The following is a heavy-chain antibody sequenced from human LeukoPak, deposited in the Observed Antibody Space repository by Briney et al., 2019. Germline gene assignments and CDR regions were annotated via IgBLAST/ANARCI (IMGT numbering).Heavy chain of an antibody. V-gene: IGHV3-30*02. CDR1: GFTFSSYG. D-gene: IGHD3-3*01. CDR2: IRYDGSNK. J-gene: IGHJ4*02. Sequence: GGSLRLSCAASGFTFSSYGMHWVRQAPGKGLEWVAFIRYDGSNKYYADSVKGRFTISRDNSKNTLYLQMNSLRSEDTAVYYCATVNDFWSGYYDYWGQGTLVTVSS. CDR3: ATVNDFWSGYYDY.